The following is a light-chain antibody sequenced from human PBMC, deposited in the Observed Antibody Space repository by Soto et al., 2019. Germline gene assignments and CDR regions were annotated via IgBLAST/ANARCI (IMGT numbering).Light chain of an antibody. CDR2: DVV. CDR1: SSDVGGFNS. V-gene: IGLV2-14*03. J-gene: IGLJ1*01. Sequence: QSVLTQPASVSGSPGQSITISCTGTSSDVGGFNSVSWYRLRPGTAPKLILYDVVDRPSGVSYRFSGSKFGNTASLTISGLQAADEADYFCSSYTSTMTNVFGSGTKVTVL. CDR3: SSYTSTMTNV.